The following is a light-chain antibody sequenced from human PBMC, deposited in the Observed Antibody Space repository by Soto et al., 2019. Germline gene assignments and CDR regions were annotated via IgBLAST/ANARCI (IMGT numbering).Light chain of an antibody. V-gene: IGLV2-11*01. CDR3: CSYAGSYSYYV. Sequence: QSALTQPRSVSGSPGQSVTISCTGTSSDVGGYNYVSWYQQHPGKAPKLMLYDVSKRPSGVPDRFSGSKSGNTASLTIPGLQAEDEADYYCCSYAGSYSYYVFGTGTKVTVL. CDR1: SSDVGGYNY. J-gene: IGLJ1*01. CDR2: DVS.